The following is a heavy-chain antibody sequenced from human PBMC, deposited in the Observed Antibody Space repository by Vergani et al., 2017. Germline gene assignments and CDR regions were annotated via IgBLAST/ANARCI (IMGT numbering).Heavy chain of an antibody. CDR2: INAGNGNT. CDR1: GYTFTSYA. V-gene: IGHV1-3*01. Sequence: QVQLVQSGAEVKKPGASVKVSCKASGYTFTSYAMHWVRQAPGQRLEWMGWINAGNGNTKYSQKFQGRVTITRDTSASTAYMELSSMRSEDTAVYYGARGGYSGPPLLWGQGTLVTVSS. D-gene: IGHD5-12*01. J-gene: IGHJ4*02. CDR3: ARGGYSGPPLL.